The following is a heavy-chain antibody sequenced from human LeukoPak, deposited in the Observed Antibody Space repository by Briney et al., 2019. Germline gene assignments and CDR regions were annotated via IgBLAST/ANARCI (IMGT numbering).Heavy chain of an antibody. J-gene: IGHJ4*02. CDR1: GGSISSYY. CDR3: ARDRGYYDSSGYSRTLDY. Sequence: SETLSLTCTVSGGSISSYYWRWIRQPAGKGLEWIGRIYTSGSTNYNPSLKSRVTMSVDTSKNQFSLKLSSVTAADTAVYYCARDRGYYDSSGYSRTLDYWGQGTLVTVSS. CDR2: IYTSGST. D-gene: IGHD3-22*01. V-gene: IGHV4-4*07.